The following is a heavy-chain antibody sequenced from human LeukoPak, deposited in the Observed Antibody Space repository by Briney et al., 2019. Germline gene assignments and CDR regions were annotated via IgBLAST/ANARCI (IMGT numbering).Heavy chain of an antibody. CDR3: ARGHGDIVATSSTVFDY. Sequence: PSETLSLTCAVYGGSFSGYYWSWLRQPPGKGLEWIGEINHSGSTNYNPSLKSRVTISLDTSKTQFSLKLSSVTAADTAVEYCARGHGDIVATSSTVFDYWGQGTLVTVSS. CDR2: INHSGST. D-gene: IGHD5-12*01. J-gene: IGHJ4*02. CDR1: GGSFSGYY. V-gene: IGHV4-34*01.